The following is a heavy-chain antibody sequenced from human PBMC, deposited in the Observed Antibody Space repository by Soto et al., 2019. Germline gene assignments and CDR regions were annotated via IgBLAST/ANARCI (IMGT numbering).Heavy chain of an antibody. V-gene: IGHV3-48*01. CDR3: ARPYCSGGSCYQYDAFDI. J-gene: IGHJ3*02. CDR2: ISSSSSTI. D-gene: IGHD2-15*01. CDR1: GFTFSSYS. Sequence: EVQLVESGGGLVQPGGSLRLSCAASGFTFSSYSMNWVRQAPGKGLEWVSYISSSSSTIYYAYSVKGRFTISRDNAKNSLYLQMNSLRAEDTAVYYCARPYCSGGSCYQYDAFDIWGQGTMVTVSS.